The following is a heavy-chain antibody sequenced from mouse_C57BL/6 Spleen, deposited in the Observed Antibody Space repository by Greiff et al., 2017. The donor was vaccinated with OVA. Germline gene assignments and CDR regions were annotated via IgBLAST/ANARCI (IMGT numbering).Heavy chain of an antibody. CDR3: ARSHYDYDWFAY. CDR2: IWSGGST. J-gene: IGHJ3*01. Sequence: VKLVESGPGLVQPSQSLSITCTVSGFSLTSYGVHWVRQSPGKGLEWLGVIWSGGSTDYNAAFISRLSISKDNSKSQVFFKMNSLQADDTAIYYCARSHYDYDWFAYWGQGTLVTVSA. CDR1: GFSLTSYG. V-gene: IGHV2-2*01. D-gene: IGHD2-4*01.